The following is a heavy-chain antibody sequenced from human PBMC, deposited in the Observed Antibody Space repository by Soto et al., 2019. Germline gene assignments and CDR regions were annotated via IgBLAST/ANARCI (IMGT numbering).Heavy chain of an antibody. CDR1: GFTFSSYG. V-gene: IGHV3-33*06. J-gene: IGHJ4*02. D-gene: IGHD3-10*01. CDR2: IYDDGSSK. CDR3: AKVSGSGSYYSTPFDY. Sequence: GGSLRLSCAASGFTFSSYGIHWVRQAPGKGLEWVALIYDDGSSKYYAESVKGRFTVSRDNSKNTLYLQINSLRAEDTAVYFCAKVSGSGSYYSTPFDYWGQGTLVTVSS.